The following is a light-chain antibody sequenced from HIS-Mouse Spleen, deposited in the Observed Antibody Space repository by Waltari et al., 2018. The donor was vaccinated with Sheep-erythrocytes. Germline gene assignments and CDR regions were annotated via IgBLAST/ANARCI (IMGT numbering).Light chain of an antibody. CDR2: DAS. V-gene: IGKV3-11*01. J-gene: IGKJ3*01. CDR3: QQRRGFT. CDR1: QSVSSY. Sequence: EIVLTQSPATLSLSPGERATLSCRASQSVSSYIAWYQQKPGQAPRLLIYDASNRATGIPARFSGSGSGTDFTLTISSLEPEDFAVYYCQQRRGFTFGPGTKVDIK.